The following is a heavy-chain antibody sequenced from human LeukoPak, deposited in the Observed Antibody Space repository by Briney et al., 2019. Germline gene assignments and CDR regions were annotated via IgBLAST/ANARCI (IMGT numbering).Heavy chain of an antibody. D-gene: IGHD2-15*01. V-gene: IGHV3-21*04. CDR1: GFTFSSYT. CDR3: AKPPTGGGSWPPFDS. J-gene: IGHJ4*02. Sequence: GGSLRLSCEASGFTFSSYTLTWVRQAPGKGLEWVSSISSSSGYIYYADSVKGRFTISRDNAKRSLSLQMNSLRDEDTAVYYCAKPPTGGGSWPPFDSWGQGTLVTVSS. CDR2: ISSSSGYI.